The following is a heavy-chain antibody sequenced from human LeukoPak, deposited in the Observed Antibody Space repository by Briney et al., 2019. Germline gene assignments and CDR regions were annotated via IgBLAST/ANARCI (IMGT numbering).Heavy chain of an antibody. Sequence: ASVKVSCKASGGTFSSYAISWVRQAPGQGLEWMGWISAYNGNTNYAQKLQGRVTMTTDTSTSTAYMELRSLRSDDTAVYYCARDGQVTMVRGVKRNWFDPWGQGTLVTVSS. CDR1: GGTFSSYA. CDR2: ISAYNGNT. J-gene: IGHJ5*02. V-gene: IGHV1-18*01. CDR3: ARDGQVTMVRGVKRNWFDP. D-gene: IGHD3-10*01.